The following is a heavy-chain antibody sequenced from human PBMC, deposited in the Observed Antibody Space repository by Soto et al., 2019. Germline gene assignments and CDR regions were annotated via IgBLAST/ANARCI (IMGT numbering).Heavy chain of an antibody. CDR1: GYTFTSYG. D-gene: IGHD6-19*01. V-gene: IGHV1-18*03. CDR3: ARESAVAALDP. J-gene: IGHJ5*02. CDR2: ISAYNGNT. Sequence: QVQLVQSGAEVKKPGASVKVSCKASGYTFTSYGISWVRQAPGQGLEWMGWISAYNGNTNYAQKRQGRVTTTTDTSPSTASMGLRTPGPYDLAVYYCARESAVAALDPWGQGTLVTVSS.